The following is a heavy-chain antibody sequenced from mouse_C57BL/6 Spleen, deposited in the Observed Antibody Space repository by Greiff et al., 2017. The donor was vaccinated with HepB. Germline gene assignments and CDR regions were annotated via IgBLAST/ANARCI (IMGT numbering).Heavy chain of an antibody. J-gene: IGHJ1*03. V-gene: IGHV1-80*01. CDR3: ARSDYGSSPHWYFDV. CDR2: IYPGDGDT. CDR1: GYAFSSYW. Sequence: VQLQQSGAELVKPGASVKISCKASGYAFSSYWMNWVKQRPGQGLEWIGQIYPGDGDTNYNGKFKGKATLTADKSSSTAYMQLSSLTSEDSAVYFCARSDYGSSPHWYFDVWGTGTTVTVSS. D-gene: IGHD1-1*01.